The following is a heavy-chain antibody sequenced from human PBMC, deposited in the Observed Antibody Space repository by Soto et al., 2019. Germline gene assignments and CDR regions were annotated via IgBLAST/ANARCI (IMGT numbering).Heavy chain of an antibody. Sequence: QVQLVESGGGVVQPGRSLRLSCAASGFTFSSYGMHWVRQAPGKGLEWVAVISYDGSNKYYADSVKGRFTISRDNSKNTLYLQMNSLRAEDTAVSYCAKVGIVGAYEYWGQGTLVTVSS. D-gene: IGHD1-26*01. CDR2: ISYDGSNK. CDR3: AKVGIVGAYEY. J-gene: IGHJ4*02. CDR1: GFTFSSYG. V-gene: IGHV3-30*18.